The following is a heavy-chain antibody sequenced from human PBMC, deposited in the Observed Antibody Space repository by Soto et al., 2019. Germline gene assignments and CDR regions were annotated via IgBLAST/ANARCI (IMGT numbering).Heavy chain of an antibody. J-gene: IGHJ4*02. CDR3: ARGWGYYDSSGYYIDY. CDR2: INHSRST. V-gene: IGHV4-34*01. D-gene: IGHD3-22*01. Sequence: LSLTCAVYGGSFSGYYWSWIRQPPGKGLEWIGEINHSRSTNYNPSLKSRVTISVDTSKNQFSLKLSSVTAADTAVYYCARGWGYYDSSGYYIDYWGQGTLVTVSS. CDR1: GGSFSGYY.